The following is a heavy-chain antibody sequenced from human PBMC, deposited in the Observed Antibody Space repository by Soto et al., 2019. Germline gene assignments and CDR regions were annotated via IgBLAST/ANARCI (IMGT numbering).Heavy chain of an antibody. V-gene: IGHV5-51*01. CDR1: GYSFTSYW. J-gene: IGHJ6*02. CDR3: ARGYSYGFPYYYYSGMDV. CDR2: IYPGDSDT. Sequence: PGESLKICCKGAGYSFTSYWIGWVRQMPGKGLEWMGIIYPGDSDTRYSPSSQGQVTISADKSISTASLQWSSLKASDTAMYYCARGYSYGFPYYYYSGMDVWGQATTVTVSS. D-gene: IGHD5-18*01.